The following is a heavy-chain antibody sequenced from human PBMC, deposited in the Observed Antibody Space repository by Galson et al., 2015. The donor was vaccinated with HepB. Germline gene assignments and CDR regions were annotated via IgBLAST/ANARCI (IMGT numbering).Heavy chain of an antibody. CDR2: IIPIFGTA. CDR3: ASPIAAAGTGLSDYFDY. V-gene: IGHV1-69*13. J-gene: IGHJ4*02. CDR1: GGTFSSYA. D-gene: IGHD6-13*01. Sequence: SVKVSCKASGGTFSSYAISWVRQAPGQGLEWMGGIIPIFGTANYAQKFQGRVTITADESTSTAYMELSSLRSEDTAVYYCASPIAAAGTGLSDYFDYWGQGTLVTVSS.